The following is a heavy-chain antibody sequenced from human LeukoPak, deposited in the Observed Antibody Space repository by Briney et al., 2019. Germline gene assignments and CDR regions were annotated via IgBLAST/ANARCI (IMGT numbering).Heavy chain of an antibody. CDR1: GFTFSDYA. Sequence: GGSLRLSCAASGFTFSDYAMSWVRQAPGKGLEWVSTASYYVGKQYHADSVRGRFTVSRDNSRNTMSLQISSLGVEDTGIYYCAKAGIGADGAGFLCEYWGQGTLVTVSS. D-gene: IGHD1-1*01. CDR3: AKAGIGADGAGFLCEY. J-gene: IGHJ4*02. CDR2: ASYYVGKQ. V-gene: IGHV3-23*01.